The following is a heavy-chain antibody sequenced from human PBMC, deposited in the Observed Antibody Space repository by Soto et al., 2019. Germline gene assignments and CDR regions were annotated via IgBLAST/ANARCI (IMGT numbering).Heavy chain of an antibody. Sequence: PSETLSLTCAVYGGSFSGYYWSWIRQPPGKGLEWIGEINHSGSTNYNPSLKSRVTISVDTSKNQSSLKLSSVTAADTAVYYCARIIVGSSSWYRYSSYYGMDVWGQGTTVTVSS. CDR3: ARIIVGSSSWYRYSSYYGMDV. D-gene: IGHD6-13*01. V-gene: IGHV4-34*01. J-gene: IGHJ6*02. CDR2: INHSGST. CDR1: GGSFSGYY.